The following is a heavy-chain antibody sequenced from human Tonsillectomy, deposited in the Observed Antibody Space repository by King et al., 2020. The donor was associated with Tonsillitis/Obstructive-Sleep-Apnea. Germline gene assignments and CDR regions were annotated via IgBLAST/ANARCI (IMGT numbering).Heavy chain of an antibody. CDR3: ARPDTPMVTFDF. J-gene: IGHJ4*02. D-gene: IGHD5-18*01. CDR1: GGSISSSSYY. Sequence: QLQESGPGLVKPSETLSLTCTVSGGSISSSSYYWGWIRQPPGKGPEWIGSIYYSGSTYYNPSLKSRVTISVDTSKNQFSLKLSSVTAADTAVYYCARPDTPMVTFDFWGQGTLVTVSS. V-gene: IGHV4-39*01. CDR2: IYYSGST.